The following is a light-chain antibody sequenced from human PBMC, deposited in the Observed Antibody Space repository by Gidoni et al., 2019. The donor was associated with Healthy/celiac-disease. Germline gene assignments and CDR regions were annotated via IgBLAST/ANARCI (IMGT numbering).Light chain of an antibody. Sequence: QSVLTQPPSASETPGPRVTISCSGSSSNIGSNTVNWYQQLPGTAPKLLIYSNNQRPSGVPDRFSGSKSGTSASLAISGLQSEDEADYYCAAWDDSLNGVVFGGGTKLTAL. CDR1: SSNIGSNT. J-gene: IGLJ2*01. CDR3: AAWDDSLNGVV. V-gene: IGLV1-44*01. CDR2: SNN.